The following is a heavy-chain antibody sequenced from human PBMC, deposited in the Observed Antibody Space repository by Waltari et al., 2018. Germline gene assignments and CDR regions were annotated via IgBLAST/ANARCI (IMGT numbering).Heavy chain of an antibody. CDR3: AREAKGNYYYYGMDV. J-gene: IGHJ6*02. CDR2: MNPNSGNT. Sequence: QVKLVQSGAEVKKPAASVKVPCKALGYTFPRYDINWVGTDSGQGLKWKGWMNPNSGNTGYAKKFQSRVTITRNTSISTAYMELSSLRSEDTAVYYCAREAKGNYYYYGMDVWGQGTTVTVSS. V-gene: IGHV1-8*03. CDR1: GYTFPRYD.